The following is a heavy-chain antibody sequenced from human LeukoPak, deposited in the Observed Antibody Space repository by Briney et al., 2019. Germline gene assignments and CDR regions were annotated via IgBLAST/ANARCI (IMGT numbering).Heavy chain of an antibody. D-gene: IGHD6-13*01. CDR3: ARDGSSSWYYYYYYYMDV. Sequence: PGGSLRLSCAASGFTFSSYAMHWVRQAPGKGLEWVAVISYDGSNEYYADSVKGRFTISRDNSKNTLYLQMNSLRAEDTAVYYCARDGSSSWYYYYYYYMDVWGKGTTVTVSS. CDR2: ISYDGSNE. J-gene: IGHJ6*03. CDR1: GFTFSSYA. V-gene: IGHV3-30*04.